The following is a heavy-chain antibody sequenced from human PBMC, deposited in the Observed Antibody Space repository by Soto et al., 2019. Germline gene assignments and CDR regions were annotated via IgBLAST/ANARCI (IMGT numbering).Heavy chain of an antibody. V-gene: IGHV1-8*01. J-gene: IGHJ6*02. CDR1: GYTFTGYD. D-gene: IGHD1-26*01. CDR3: ARGRENYYYYYGMDV. CDR2: MNPNSGNT. Sequence: APVKVSCKASGYTFTGYDINWVRQANGQGLEWMGWMNPNSGNTGYAQKFQGRVTMTRNTSISTAYMELSSLRSEDTAVYYCARGRENYYYYYGMDVWGQGTTVTVSS.